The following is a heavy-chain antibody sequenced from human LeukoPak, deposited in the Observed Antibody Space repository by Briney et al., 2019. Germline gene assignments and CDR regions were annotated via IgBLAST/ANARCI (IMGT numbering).Heavy chain of an antibody. CDR2: ISNDGSNK. CDR3: AKGGGSIGRSYYFDY. Sequence: GGSLRLSCAASGFHFSTYGMHWVRQAPGKGLEWVAAISNDGSNKFYTDSVKGRFTISRDNPKTTTNLQMNSLRAEDTAVYYCAKGGGSIGRSYYFDYWGQGTLVTVSS. V-gene: IGHV3-30*18. D-gene: IGHD2-15*01. J-gene: IGHJ4*02. CDR1: GFHFSTYG.